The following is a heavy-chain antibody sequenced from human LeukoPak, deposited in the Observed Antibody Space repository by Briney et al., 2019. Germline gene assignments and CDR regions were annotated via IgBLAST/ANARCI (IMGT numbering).Heavy chain of an antibody. D-gene: IGHD4-17*01. CDR2: INHSGST. J-gene: IGHJ4*02. CDR1: GGSFSGYY. V-gene: IGHV4-34*01. CDR3: ARGGPTPLDYGDYVPYFDY. Sequence: SETLSLTCAVYGGSFSGYYWSWIRQPPGKGLEWIGEINHSGSTNYNPSLKSRVTISVDTSKNQFSLKLSSVTAADTAVYYCARGGPTPLDYGDYVPYFDYWGQGTLVTVSS.